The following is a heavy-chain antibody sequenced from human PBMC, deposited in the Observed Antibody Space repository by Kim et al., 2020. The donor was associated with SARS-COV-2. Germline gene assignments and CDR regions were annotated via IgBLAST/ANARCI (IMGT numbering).Heavy chain of an antibody. CDR2: ISYDGSIK. CDR1: GFNFRSYG. Sequence: GGSLRLSCAASGFNFRSYGMHWVRQAPGKGLEWVAVISYDGSIKYYADSVKGRFTISRDNSENTLFLQMNSLRVEDTAVYYCAKDRKVGGYSYGWFYFDYWGRGILVTVSS. J-gene: IGHJ4*02. CDR3: AKDRKVGGYSYGWFYFDY. D-gene: IGHD5-18*01. V-gene: IGHV3-30*18.